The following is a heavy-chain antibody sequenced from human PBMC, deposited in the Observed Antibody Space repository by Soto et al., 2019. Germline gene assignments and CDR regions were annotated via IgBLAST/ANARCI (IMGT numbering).Heavy chain of an antibody. Sequence: QVQLVHSGAEVKKPGSSVKVSCKASGGTFSSYAISWVRQAPGQGLEWMGGIIPISGTANYAQTFQGRVTTTADESTSTAYMELSSPRSEGTAVYYCARSTSLYYYYSSGHSHFQHWGQGTLVTVST. CDR2: IIPISGTA. J-gene: IGHJ1*01. D-gene: IGHD3-22*01. V-gene: IGHV1-69*01. CDR3: ARSTSLYYYYSSGHSHFQH. CDR1: GGTFSSYA.